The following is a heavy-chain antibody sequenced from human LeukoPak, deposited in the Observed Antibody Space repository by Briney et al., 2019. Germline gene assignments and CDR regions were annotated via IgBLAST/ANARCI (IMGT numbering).Heavy chain of an antibody. CDR3: AREWNSGSYYLGYFDY. D-gene: IGHD1-26*01. CDR2: SRNRAKSYTT. J-gene: IGHJ4*02. CDR1: GFTFSDHY. V-gene: IGHV3-72*01. Sequence: GGSLRLSCAVSGFTFSDHYMDWVRQAPGKGLEWVGRSRNRAKSYTTDYAASVKGRFTISRDDSKNSLYLQMNSLKTEDTAVYYCAREWNSGSYYLGYFDYWGQGTLVTVSS.